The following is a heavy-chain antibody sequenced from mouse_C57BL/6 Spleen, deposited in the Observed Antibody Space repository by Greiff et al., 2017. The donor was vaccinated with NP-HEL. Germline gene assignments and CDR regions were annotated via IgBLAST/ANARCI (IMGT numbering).Heavy chain of an antibody. D-gene: IGHD1-1*01. CDR2: ISSGGDYI. CDR1: GFTFSSYA. CDR3: TREWDNYYGSSSFAY. V-gene: IGHV5-9-1*02. J-gene: IGHJ3*01. Sequence: DVTLVESGEGLVKPGGSLKLSCAASGFTFSSYAMSWVRQTPEKRLEWVAYISSGGDYIYYADTVKGRFTISRDNARNTLYLQISRLKSEDTAMYYCTREWDNYYGSSSFAYWGQVTLVTVSA.